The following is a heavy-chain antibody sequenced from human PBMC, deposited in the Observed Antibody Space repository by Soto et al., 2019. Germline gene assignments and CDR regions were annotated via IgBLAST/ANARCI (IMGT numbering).Heavy chain of an antibody. V-gene: IGHV4-30-4*01. CDR3: ARDSVASDSSSSHRHYYYYGMDV. J-gene: IGHJ6*02. D-gene: IGHD6-13*01. CDR1: GGSISSGDYY. CDR2: IYYSGST. Sequence: SETLSLTCTVSGGSISSGDYYWSWIRQPPGKGPEWIGYIYYSGSTYYNPSLKSRVTISVDTSKNQFSLKLSSVTAADTAVYYCARDSVASDSSSSHRHYYYYGMDVWGQGTTVTVSS.